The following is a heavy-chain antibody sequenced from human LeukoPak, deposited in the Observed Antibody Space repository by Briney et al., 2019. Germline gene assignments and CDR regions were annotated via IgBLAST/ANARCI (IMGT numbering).Heavy chain of an antibody. V-gene: IGHV4-38-2*01. D-gene: IGHD6-19*01. J-gene: IGHJ4*02. Sequence: SETLSLTCAVSGYSISSGYYWGWIRQPPGKGLEWIGSIYHSGSTHYNPSLKSRVTISVDTSKNQFSLKLSSVTAADTAVYYCATDPGIAVAGPGYWGQGTLVTVSS. CDR1: GYSISSGYY. CDR3: ATDPGIAVAGPGY. CDR2: IYHSGST.